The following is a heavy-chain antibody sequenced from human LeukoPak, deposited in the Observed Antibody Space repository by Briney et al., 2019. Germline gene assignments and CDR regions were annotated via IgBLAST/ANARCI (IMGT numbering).Heavy chain of an antibody. V-gene: IGHV3-48*01. Sequence: PGESLRLSCAASGFTLNTYSMIWVRQAPGKGLEWLSYISGDSRTIYYPDSVKGRFTISRDNAKNSLYLQLISLRAEDTAVYYCARDRHSSVDYWGQGALVTVSS. CDR2: ISGDSRTI. CDR3: ARDRHSSVDY. J-gene: IGHJ4*02. D-gene: IGHD3-22*01. CDR1: GFTLNTYS.